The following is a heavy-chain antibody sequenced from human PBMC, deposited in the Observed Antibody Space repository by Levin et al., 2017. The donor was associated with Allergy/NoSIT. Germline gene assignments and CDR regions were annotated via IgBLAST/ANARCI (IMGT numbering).Heavy chain of an antibody. J-gene: IGHJ3*02. CDR1: GYTFTDHA. CDR2: INTYTGNP. D-gene: IGHD3-22*01. V-gene: IGHV7-4-1*02. CDR3: VRDDSRDKRPFDM. Sequence: GESLKISCKTSGYTFTDHAMNWVRQAPGEGLEWMGWINTYTGNPTYAPGFTGRFVFSLDTSVSTAYLQISNLRTEDTAVYYCVRDDSRDKRPFDMWGQGTRVTVSS.